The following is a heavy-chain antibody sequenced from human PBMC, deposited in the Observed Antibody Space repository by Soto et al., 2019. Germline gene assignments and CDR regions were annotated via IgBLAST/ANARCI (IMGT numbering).Heavy chain of an antibody. V-gene: IGHV4-38-2*01. CDR1: GDSSSSGDY. D-gene: IGHD4-17*01. CDR2: IYHSGST. J-gene: IGHJ5*02. CDR3: ARVLDYGDSSWSAP. Sequence: SETLSLTCGVAGDSSSSGDYWCWIRQPPGKGLEWIGSIYHSGSTYHNPSPKSRVTISVDTSKTQFSLKGSSVTAEDTAVYYCARVLDYGDSSWSAPRGQGTPVPVSS.